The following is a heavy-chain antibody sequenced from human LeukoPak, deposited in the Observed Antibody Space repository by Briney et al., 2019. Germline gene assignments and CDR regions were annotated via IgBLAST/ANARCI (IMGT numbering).Heavy chain of an antibody. CDR2: IDPNDGGT. CDR1: GYTFTGHF. CDR3: ARGSDSGTPRWFDP. J-gene: IGHJ5*02. Sequence: ASMKVSCKASGYTFTGHFTQWVRQAPGQGPEWMGRIDPNDGGTNYAQKFQGRVTMTRDTSISTAYMKLSSLRSDDTAVYYCARGSDSGTPRWFDPWGQGTLVTV. D-gene: IGHD1-26*01. V-gene: IGHV1-2*06.